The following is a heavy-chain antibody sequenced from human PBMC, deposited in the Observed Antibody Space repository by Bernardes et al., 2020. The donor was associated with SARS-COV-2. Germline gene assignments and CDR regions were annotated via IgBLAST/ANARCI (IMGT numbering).Heavy chain of an antibody. CDR3: ARGGRVAMPESVDY. CDR2: MNPNSGNT. D-gene: IGHD2-2*01. V-gene: IGHV1-8*01. CDR1: GHTLTELS. Sequence: ASVKVSCQVSGHTLTELSMHWVRQVPGQGLEWMGWMNPNSGNTGYAQKFQGRVTMTRDTSINTAYMELSSLRSDDTAVYYCARGGRVAMPESVDYWGQGSLVTVSS. J-gene: IGHJ4*02.